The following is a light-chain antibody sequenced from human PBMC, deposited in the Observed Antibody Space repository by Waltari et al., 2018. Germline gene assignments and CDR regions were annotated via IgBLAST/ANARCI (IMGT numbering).Light chain of an antibody. V-gene: IGKV3-15*01. CDR3: QQYNNWPYT. CDR2: GAS. Sequence: EIVMTQSPATLSVSPGERATLSCRASQSVSSNLAWYQQKPGQAPRLLIYGASTRATGIPARFSGSGSGTEFTLTISNRESEDVAVYYCQQYNNWPYTFGQGTKLEIK. J-gene: IGKJ2*01. CDR1: QSVSSN.